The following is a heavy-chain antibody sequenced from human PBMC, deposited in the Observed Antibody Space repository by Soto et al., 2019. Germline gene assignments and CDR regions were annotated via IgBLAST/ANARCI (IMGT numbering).Heavy chain of an antibody. Sequence: PGGSLRLSCAASGFTFSSYDMHWVRQATGKGLEWVSAIGTAGDTYYPGSVKGRFTISRENAKNSLYLQMNSLRAGDTGVYYCARGGSIVALSYYYGMDVWGQGTTVTVSS. D-gene: IGHD6-6*01. CDR3: ARGGSIVALSYYYGMDV. V-gene: IGHV3-13*01. CDR2: IGTAGDT. J-gene: IGHJ6*02. CDR1: GFTFSSYD.